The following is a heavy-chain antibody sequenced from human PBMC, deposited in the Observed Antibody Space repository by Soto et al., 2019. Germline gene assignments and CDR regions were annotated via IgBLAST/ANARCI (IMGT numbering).Heavy chain of an antibody. CDR3: ARGKGCSDATCYYDYYFDY. D-gene: IGHD2-15*01. J-gene: IGHJ4*02. V-gene: IGHV3-64*02. CDR2: ISLNGGNT. CDR1: GFTLSSYS. Sequence: LGLSCAASGFTLSSYSMHWVRQTPGKGLEYVSAISLNGGNTHYADSVEGRFTVSRDNSRNTLYLQMGSLRAEDMAVYYCARGKGCSDATCYYDYYFDYCGQGTLVTVSS.